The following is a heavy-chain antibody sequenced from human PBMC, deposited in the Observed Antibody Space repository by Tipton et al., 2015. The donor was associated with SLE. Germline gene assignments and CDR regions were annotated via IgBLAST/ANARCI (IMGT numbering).Heavy chain of an antibody. CDR1: GYTFTGYY. CDR2: ISLYSDKT. V-gene: IGHV1-18*04. J-gene: IGHJ4*02. CDR3: ATTPSGWYGGFDY. D-gene: IGHD6-19*01. Sequence: VQLVQSGAEVKKPGASVEVSCKASGYTFTGYYIHWLRQAPGQGLEWMGWISLYSDKTNYAQNLQGRVTMTTDTSTSIVYMELSSLRSEDTAVYYCATTPSGWYGGFDYWGQGILVTVSS.